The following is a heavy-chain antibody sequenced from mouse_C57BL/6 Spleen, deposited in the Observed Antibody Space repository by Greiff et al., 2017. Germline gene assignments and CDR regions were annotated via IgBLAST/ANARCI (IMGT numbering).Heavy chain of an antibody. V-gene: IGHV1-52*01. J-gene: IGHJ2*01. Sequence: QVQLQQPGAELARPGSAVKLSCKASGYTFTSYRVHWVKQRPIQGLEWIGNIDPSDSEAHFNQKFKDKATLTVDKSSSPAYMQPGSLTSEDSAVYYCASGGNVDYWGQGTTLTVSS. CDR3: ASGGNVDY. CDR2: IDPSDSEA. CDR1: GYTFTSYR. D-gene: IGHD2-1*01.